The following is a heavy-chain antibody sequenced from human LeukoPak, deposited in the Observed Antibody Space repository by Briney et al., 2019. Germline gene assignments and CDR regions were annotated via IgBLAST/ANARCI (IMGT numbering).Heavy chain of an antibody. J-gene: IGHJ3*01. CDR3: ARGLQENLAWLQAFSAFDF. V-gene: IGHV1-18*01. Sequence: ASVKVSCKASGGTFSSYAISWVRQAPGQGLEWMGWISAYNGNTNYAQKLQGRVTMTTDTSTSTAYMELRSLRSDDTAVYYCARGLQENLAWLQAFSAFDFWGQGTMVTVSS. CDR1: GGTFSSYA. D-gene: IGHD5-24*01. CDR2: ISAYNGNT.